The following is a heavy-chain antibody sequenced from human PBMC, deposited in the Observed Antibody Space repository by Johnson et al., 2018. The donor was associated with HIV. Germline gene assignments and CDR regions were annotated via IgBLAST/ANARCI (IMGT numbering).Heavy chain of an antibody. CDR2: ISSSGSTI. V-gene: IGHV3-11*04. J-gene: IGHJ3*02. CDR1: GLTFSDYH. CDR3: ARNGLIPAAKGVAFDI. D-gene: IGHD2-2*01. Sequence: QLQLVESGGGLVKPGVSLRLSCAASGLTFSDYHMSWIRQAPGKGLEWVSYISSSGSTIYYAASVEALFTLSRDNAKNSLYLQMNSLRAEDTAVYYCARNGLIPAAKGVAFDIWGQGTTVTVSS.